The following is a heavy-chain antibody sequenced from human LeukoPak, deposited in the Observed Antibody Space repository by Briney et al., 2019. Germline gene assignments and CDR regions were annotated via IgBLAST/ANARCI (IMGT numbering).Heavy chain of an antibody. D-gene: IGHD5-18*01. V-gene: IGHV1-2*02. Sequence: GASVKVSCKASGYTFTAYYMHWVRQAPGQGLEWMGWINPNSGETNPAQKFQGRVTMTTDTSIGTGYMELSRLRSDDTAVYFCASSPHSSGLVAFDYWGQGTLVTVSP. J-gene: IGHJ4*02. CDR3: ASSPHSSGLVAFDY. CDR1: GYTFTAYY. CDR2: INPNSGET.